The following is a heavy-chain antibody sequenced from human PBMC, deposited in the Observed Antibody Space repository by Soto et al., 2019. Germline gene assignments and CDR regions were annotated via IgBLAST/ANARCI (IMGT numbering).Heavy chain of an antibody. CDR3: AKAVQQIVIASGGLIVSTYYFDY. CDR1: GITFSSSA. D-gene: IGHD3-16*02. J-gene: IGHJ4*02. CDR2: ITRGGGTT. Sequence: GGSLRLSCAASGITFSSSAMSWVRQAPGRGLQWVSSITRGGGTTYYADSVKGRFTISRDNSKNTLFLQMNSLRDEDTAVYYCAKAVQQIVIASGGLIVSTYYFDYWGQGTQVTVSS. V-gene: IGHV3-23*01.